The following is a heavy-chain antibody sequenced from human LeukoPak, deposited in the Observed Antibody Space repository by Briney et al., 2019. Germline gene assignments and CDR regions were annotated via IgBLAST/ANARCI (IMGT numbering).Heavy chain of an antibody. Sequence: SETLSLTCSVSGASISSSTYYWGWIRQPPGEGLEWIGYTYYSSSTYYNPSLKSRVTISVDTSKNQFSLMLNSVTAADTAVYYCATPGRIAVAGQFDYWGQGTLVAVSS. D-gene: IGHD6-19*01. J-gene: IGHJ4*02. CDR3: ATPGRIAVAGQFDY. CDR1: GASISSSTYY. V-gene: IGHV4-39*01. CDR2: TYYSSST.